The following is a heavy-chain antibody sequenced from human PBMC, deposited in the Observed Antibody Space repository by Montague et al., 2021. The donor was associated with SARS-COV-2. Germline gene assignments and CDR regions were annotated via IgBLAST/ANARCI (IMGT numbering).Heavy chain of an antibody. V-gene: IGHV4-31*03. CDR3: ARDLGRTGYYYGLDV. CDR2: FYYSGST. J-gene: IGHJ6*02. CDR1: GGSLSSGGYY. Sequence: TLSLTCTVSGGSLSSGGYYWSWIRQLPGKGLEWLGYFYYSGSTYYNPSLKSRVFIPADMSKNQFFLNLTSVTAADVAVYYCARDLGRTGYYYGLDVWGQGTTVTVSS. D-gene: IGHD3/OR15-3a*01.